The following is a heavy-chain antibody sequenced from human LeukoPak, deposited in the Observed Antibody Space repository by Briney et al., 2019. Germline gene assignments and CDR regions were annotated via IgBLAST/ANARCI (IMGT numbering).Heavy chain of an antibody. D-gene: IGHD7-27*01. CDR3: AREHWDFDY. CDR1: GFIFSNYA. V-gene: IGHV3-23*01. CDR2: ISGSGEST. Sequence: GGSLRLSCAASGFIFSNYAITWIRQAPGKGLEWVSEISGSGESTYYGDSVKGRFTISRDNSKNTLYLQMNSLRAGDTTIYYCAREHWDFDYWGQGTLVTVSS. J-gene: IGHJ4*02.